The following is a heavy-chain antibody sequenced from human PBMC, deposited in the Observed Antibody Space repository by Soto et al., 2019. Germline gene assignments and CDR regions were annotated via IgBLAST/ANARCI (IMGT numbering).Heavy chain of an antibody. CDR2: ITNRGTHT. J-gene: IGHJ5*01. D-gene: IGHD2-15*01. CDR3: ARAHEVAWFDS. V-gene: IGHV3-21*06. Sequence: GGSLRLSWTVSGFSFSSYTMDWVRQAPGKGLQWVASITNRGTHTYSADSVKGRFTISRDNDKNSLYLQMNNLRAEDTATYYCARAHEVAWFDSWGLGTLVTVSS. CDR1: GFSFSSYT.